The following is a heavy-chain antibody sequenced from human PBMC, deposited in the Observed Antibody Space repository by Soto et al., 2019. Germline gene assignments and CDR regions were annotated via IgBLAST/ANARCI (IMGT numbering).Heavy chain of an antibody. D-gene: IGHD4-17*01. Sequence: EVQLVESGGGLVKPGGSLRLSCAASGFTFSSYSMNWVRQAPGKGLEWVSSISSSSSYIYYADSVKGRFTISRDNAKNSLYLQMNSLRAEDTAVYYCASGPRAIRSLFYDMDVWGQGTTVTVSS. V-gene: IGHV3-21*01. CDR2: ISSSSSYI. CDR3: ASGPRAIRSLFYDMDV. CDR1: GFTFSSYS. J-gene: IGHJ6*02.